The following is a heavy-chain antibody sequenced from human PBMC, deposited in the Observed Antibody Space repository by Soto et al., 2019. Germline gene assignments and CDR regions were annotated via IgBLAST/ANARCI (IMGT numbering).Heavy chain of an antibody. CDR3: ARTRAVWFDP. D-gene: IGHD6-19*01. J-gene: IGHJ5*02. V-gene: IGHV4-39*01. CDR2: IYYSGST. Sequence: SEPLSLTCTVSGRSISSSSYYWGWIRQPPGKGLEWIGSIYYSGSTYYNPSLKSRVTISVDTSKNQFSLKLSSVTAADTAVYYCARTRAVWFDPWGQGTLVTVSS. CDR1: GRSISSSSYY.